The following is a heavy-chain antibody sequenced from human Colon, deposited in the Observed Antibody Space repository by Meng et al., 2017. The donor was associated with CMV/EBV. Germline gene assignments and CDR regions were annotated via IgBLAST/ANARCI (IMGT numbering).Heavy chain of an antibody. CDR1: GFTFSRYA. CDR2: IFSDGSST. J-gene: IGHJ6*02. D-gene: IGHD3-10*01. CDR3: AKDLLWFGELNHYGLDV. V-gene: IGHV3-23*03. Sequence: SCAASGFTFSRYAMSWVRQAPGKGLEWVSAIFSDGSSTHYADSVKGRFTISRDNSKNTLYLQMNSLRAEDTAVYFCAKDLLWFGELNHYGLDVWGQGTTVTVSS.